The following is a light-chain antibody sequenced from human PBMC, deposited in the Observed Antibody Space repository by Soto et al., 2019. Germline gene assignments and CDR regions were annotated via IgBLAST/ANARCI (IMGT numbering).Light chain of an antibody. Sequence: DIQMTQSPSTLSASVGDRVTITCRASQNINNLLAWYQQKPGKAPNLLIYKASSLESGVPSRFSGSGYGTEFTLTISSLQPEDFATFYCQQYGTYSRAFGQGTKVEIK. V-gene: IGKV1-5*03. CDR1: QNINNL. CDR3: QQYGTYSRA. J-gene: IGKJ1*01. CDR2: KAS.